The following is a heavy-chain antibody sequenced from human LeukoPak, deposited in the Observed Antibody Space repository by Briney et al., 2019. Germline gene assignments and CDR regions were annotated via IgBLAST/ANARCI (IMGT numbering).Heavy chain of an antibody. CDR1: GYSISSEYY. J-gene: IGHJ4*02. V-gene: IGHV4-38-2*01. CDR3: ARQNGFGEEFDY. Sequence: SETLSLTCAVSGYSISSEYYWGWIRQPPGKGLEGIGSIYHIGSTYYNPALKSRVTMPVDTSKNQFSLKLTSATAADTAVYYCARQNGFGEEFDYWGQGTLVTVSS. D-gene: IGHD3-3*01. CDR2: IYHIGST.